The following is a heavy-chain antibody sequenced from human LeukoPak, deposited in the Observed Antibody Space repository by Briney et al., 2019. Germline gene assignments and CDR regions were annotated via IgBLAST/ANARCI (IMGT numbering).Heavy chain of an antibody. J-gene: IGHJ4*02. CDR3: ARVQRYCSSTSCYRSFDY. Sequence: ASVKVSCKASGYTFTGYYMDWVRQAPGEGLVWMGLIIPNSGGTNYAQKFRGRVTMTRDTSISTAYMELSRLRSDDTAVYYCARVQRYCSSTSCYRSFDYWGQGTLVTVSS. CDR1: GYTFTGYY. D-gene: IGHD2-2*02. V-gene: IGHV1-2*02. CDR2: IIPNSGGT.